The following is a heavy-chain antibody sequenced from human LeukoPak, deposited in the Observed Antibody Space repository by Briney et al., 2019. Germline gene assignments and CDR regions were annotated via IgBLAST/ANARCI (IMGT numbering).Heavy chain of an antibody. CDR3: ARGGVVVPAAMGGTPWYMDV. V-gene: IGHV1-69*13. Sequence: ASVKVSCKASGGTFSSYAISWVRQAPGQGLEWMGGIIPIFGTANYAQKFQGRVTITADESTSTAYMELSSLRSEDTAVYYCARGGVVVPAAMGGTPWYMDVWGKGTTVTVSS. CDR1: GGTFSSYA. D-gene: IGHD2-2*01. CDR2: IIPIFGTA. J-gene: IGHJ6*03.